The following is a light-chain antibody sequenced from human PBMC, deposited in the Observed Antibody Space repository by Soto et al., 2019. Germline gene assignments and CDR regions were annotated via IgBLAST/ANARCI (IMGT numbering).Light chain of an antibody. J-gene: IGKJ3*01. CDR1: QGISSY. V-gene: IGKV1-8*01. Sequence: AIRMTQSPSSLSASTGDRVTITCRASQGISSYLAWYQQKPGKAPKLLIYAASTLQSGVPSRFRGSGSGTDFTLTISCLQSEDFATYYCQQYYSYPPFTFGPGTKVDIK. CDR3: QQYYSYPPFT. CDR2: AAS.